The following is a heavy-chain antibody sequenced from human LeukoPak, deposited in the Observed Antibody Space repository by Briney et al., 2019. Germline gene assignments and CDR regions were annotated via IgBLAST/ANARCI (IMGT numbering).Heavy chain of an antibody. Sequence: SETLSLICAVYGGSFSGYYWSWIRQPPGKGLEWIGEINHSGSTNYNPSLKSRVTISVDTSKNQFSLKLSSVTAADTAVYYCARGSIAAHAFDIWGQGTMVTVSS. CDR1: GGSFSGYY. CDR3: ARGSIAAHAFDI. D-gene: IGHD6-6*01. CDR2: INHSGST. V-gene: IGHV4-34*01. J-gene: IGHJ3*02.